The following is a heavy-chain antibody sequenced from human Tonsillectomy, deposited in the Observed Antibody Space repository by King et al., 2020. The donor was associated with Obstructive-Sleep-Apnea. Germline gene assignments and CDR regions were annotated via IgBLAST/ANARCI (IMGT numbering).Heavy chain of an antibody. CDR1: GYRLTTYW. J-gene: IGHJ4*02. V-gene: IGHV5-51*01. Sequence: QLVQSGAEVKKPGESLKISCKVSGYRLTTYWIGWVRQMPGKGLEWMGIIYPSDSDTRYSPSFQGQVTISVDKSISTAYLQWSSLKASDTAMYYCVRXXSGRGSXLGXXYXXQGTLVTVSS. CDR2: IYPSDSDT. CDR3: VRXXSGRGSXLGXXY. D-gene: IGHD1-26*01.